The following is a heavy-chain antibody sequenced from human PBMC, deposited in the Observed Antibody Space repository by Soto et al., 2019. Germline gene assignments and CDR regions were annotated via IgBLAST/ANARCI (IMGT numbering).Heavy chain of an antibody. D-gene: IGHD3-10*01. CDR1: RGSINNYY. CDR3: ARGAGLINY. CDR2: IYYTGST. V-gene: IGHV4-59*01. Sequence: PSETLSLTCTVSRGSINNYYRSWIRQPPGKGLEWIGYIYYTGSTDYNPSLKSRVTISIDTSKNQFSLNLRSVTAADTAVYFCARGAGLINYWGQGTLVTVSS. J-gene: IGHJ4*02.